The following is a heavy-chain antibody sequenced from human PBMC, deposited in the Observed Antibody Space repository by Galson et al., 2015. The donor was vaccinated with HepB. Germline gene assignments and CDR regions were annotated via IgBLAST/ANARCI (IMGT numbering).Heavy chain of an antibody. V-gene: IGHV2-5*02. Sequence: PALVKPTQTLTLTRTFSGFSLSTSGVGVGWIRQPPGKALEWLALIYWDDDKRYSPSLKSRLTITKDTSKNQVVLTMTNMDPVDTATYYCAHRREAAAGYYFDHWGQGTLVTVSS. CDR3: AHRREAAAGYYFDH. CDR1: GFSLSTSGVG. D-gene: IGHD6-13*01. J-gene: IGHJ4*02. CDR2: IYWDDDK.